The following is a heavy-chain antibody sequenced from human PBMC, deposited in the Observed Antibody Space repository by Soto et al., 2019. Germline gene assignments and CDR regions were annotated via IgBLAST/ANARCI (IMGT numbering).Heavy chain of an antibody. J-gene: IGHJ5*02. V-gene: IGHV1-8*01. D-gene: IGHD2-8*01. CDR1: GYTFTSYD. Sequence: GASVKVSCRASGYTFTSYDINWVRQATGQGLEWMGWMNPNSGNTGYAQKFQGRVTMTRNTSISTAYMELSSLRSEDTAVYYCARGRRHSPFFDIVLMVYAILSDLDPWGQGTLVTVSS. CDR3: ARGRRHSPFFDIVLMVYAILSDLDP. CDR2: MNPNSGNT.